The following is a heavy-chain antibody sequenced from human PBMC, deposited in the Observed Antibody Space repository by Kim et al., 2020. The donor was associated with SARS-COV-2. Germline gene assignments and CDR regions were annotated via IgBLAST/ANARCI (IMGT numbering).Heavy chain of an antibody. Sequence: DSVKGRFTISRDNSKNTLYLQINSLRVEDTAIYYCARVRRGSDFYYGMDVWGQGTTVTVSS. D-gene: IGHD2-21*01. V-gene: IGHV3-23*01. CDR3: ARVRRGSDFYYGMDV. J-gene: IGHJ6*02.